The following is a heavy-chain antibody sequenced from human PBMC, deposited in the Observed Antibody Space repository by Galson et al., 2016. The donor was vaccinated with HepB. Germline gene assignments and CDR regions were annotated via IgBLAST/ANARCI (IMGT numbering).Heavy chain of an antibody. D-gene: IGHD1-26*01. CDR3: AKDQFGGSSYGGNDAVDI. J-gene: IGHJ3*02. CDR2: ISYDGGNK. V-gene: IGHV3-30*18. CDR1: GFTFSDYG. Sequence: SLRLSCAASGFTFSDYGMHWVRQAPGKGLEWVAVISYDGGNKYYADSVKGRFTISRDNSKNTLYLQMNSLRAEDTAVYYCAKDQFGGSSYGGNDAVDIWGQGTMVTVSS.